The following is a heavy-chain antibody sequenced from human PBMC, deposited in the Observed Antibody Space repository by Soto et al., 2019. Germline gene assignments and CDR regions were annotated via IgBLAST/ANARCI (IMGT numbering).Heavy chain of an antibody. CDR2: INHSGST. Sequence: PSETLSLTCAVYGGSFSDYSWNWNWIRQPPGKGLEWIGEINHSGSTSHNPSLKSRVTLSLDTSKNQFSLILTSVTAADTAVYYCARGALNYDLRSGPINGGMEVWGQGTTVTVS. V-gene: IGHV4-34*01. CDR3: ARGALNYDLRSGPINGGMEV. J-gene: IGHJ6*02. CDR1: GGSFSDYSWN. D-gene: IGHD3-3*01.